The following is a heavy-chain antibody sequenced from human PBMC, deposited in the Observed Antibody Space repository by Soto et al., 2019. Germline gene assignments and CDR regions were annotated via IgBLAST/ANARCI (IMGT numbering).Heavy chain of an antibody. Sequence: QVQLQESGPGLVKPSGTLSLTCAVSGGSISSSNWWSWVRQPPGKGLEWIGEIHHSGSTNYNPSLKSRVTISVDKSKNQFSLKLSSVTAADTAVYYCARVHTYYYDSSGRGFDYWGQGTLVTVSS. CDR1: GGSISSSNW. CDR3: ARVHTYYYDSSGRGFDY. V-gene: IGHV4-4*02. D-gene: IGHD3-22*01. J-gene: IGHJ4*02. CDR2: IHHSGST.